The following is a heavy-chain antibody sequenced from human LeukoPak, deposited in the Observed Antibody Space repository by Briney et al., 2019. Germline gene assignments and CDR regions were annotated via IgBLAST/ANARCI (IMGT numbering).Heavy chain of an antibody. CDR1: GGSFSGYY. V-gene: IGHV4-34*01. Sequence: SETLSLTCAAYGGSFSGYYWSWIRQPPGKGLEWIGEINHSGSTNYNPSLKSRVTISVDTSKNQFSLKLSSVTAADTAVYYCARNFVDYGDYLDAFDIWGQGTMVTVSS. D-gene: IGHD4-17*01. J-gene: IGHJ3*02. CDR2: INHSGST. CDR3: ARNFVDYGDYLDAFDI.